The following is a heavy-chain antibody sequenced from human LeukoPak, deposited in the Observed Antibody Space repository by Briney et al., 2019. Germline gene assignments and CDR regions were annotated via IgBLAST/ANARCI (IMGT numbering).Heavy chain of an antibody. Sequence: PSETLSLTCAVYGGSFSGYYWSWIRPPPGKGLEWIGEINHSGSTNYNPSLKSRVTISVDTSKNQFSLKLSSVTAADTAVYYCARQVRLGGHYYFDYWGQGTLVTVSS. CDR3: ARQVRLGGHYYFDY. CDR2: INHSGST. V-gene: IGHV4-34*01. CDR1: GGSFSGYY. D-gene: IGHD6-19*01. J-gene: IGHJ4*02.